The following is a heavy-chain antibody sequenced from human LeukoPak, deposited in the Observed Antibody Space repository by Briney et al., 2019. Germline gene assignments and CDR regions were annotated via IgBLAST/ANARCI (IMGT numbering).Heavy chain of an antibody. V-gene: IGHV4-39*01. J-gene: IGHJ5*02. D-gene: IGHD1-26*01. CDR1: GGSISSSSYY. CDR3: ASQISGYSPRNWFDP. Sequence: SETLSLTCTVSGGSISSSSYYWGWIRQPPGKGLEWIGSIYYSGSTYYNPSLKSRVTISVDTSKNQFSLKLSSVTAADTAVYYCASQISGYSPRNWFDPWGQGTLVTVSS. CDR2: IYYSGST.